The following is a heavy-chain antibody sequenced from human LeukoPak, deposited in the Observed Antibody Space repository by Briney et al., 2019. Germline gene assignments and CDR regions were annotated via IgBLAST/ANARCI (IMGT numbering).Heavy chain of an antibody. CDR2: IYYSGST. CDR1: GGSISSSSYY. CDR3: ARFNGGNFDY. D-gene: IGHD2-8*01. V-gene: IGHV4-39*01. J-gene: IGHJ4*02. Sequence: SETLSLTCTVSGGSISSSSYYWGWIRQPPGKGLEWIGSIYYSGSTNYNPSLKSRVTISVDTSKNQFSLKLSSVTAADTAVYYCARFNGGNFDYWGQGTLVTVSS.